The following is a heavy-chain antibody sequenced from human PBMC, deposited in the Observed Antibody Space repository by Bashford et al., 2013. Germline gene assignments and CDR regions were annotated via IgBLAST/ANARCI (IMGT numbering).Heavy chain of an antibody. CDR2: INPSGGTT. V-gene: IGHV1-46*01. CDR1: GYSFITFY. J-gene: IGHJ3*01. CDR3: AREFPTHAFEV. Sequence: ASVKVSCKASGYSFITFYIHWVRQAPGQGLEWMGVINPSGGTTHYAQRFQGRVTMTTDTSTSAVYMEMSSLRSDDTAVYYCAREFPTHAFEVWGQGTMVTVSS.